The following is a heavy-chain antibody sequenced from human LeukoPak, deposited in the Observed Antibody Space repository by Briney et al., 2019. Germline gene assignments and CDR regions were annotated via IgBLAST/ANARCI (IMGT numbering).Heavy chain of an antibody. J-gene: IGHJ5*02. CDR1: GGSISSRSYY. D-gene: IGHD3-9*01. Sequence: SETLSLTCTVSGGSISSRSYYWGWLRQPPGKGLEWIGSAYYSGSPFYNPSLKSRVTISVDTSNNQFSLKLSSVPAADTAVYYCAPNTAKNVILPVYHPNTCFDHWAKGTLFTVSP. CDR2: AYYSGSP. CDR3: APNTAKNVILPVYHPNTCFDH. V-gene: IGHV4-39*01.